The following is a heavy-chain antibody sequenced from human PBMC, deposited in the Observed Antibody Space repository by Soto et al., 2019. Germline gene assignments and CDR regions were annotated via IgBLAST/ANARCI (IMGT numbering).Heavy chain of an antibody. D-gene: IGHD2-15*01. Sequence: SETLSLTCAVYGGSFSGFYWSWIRQSPGKGLEWIGEMNHIGITNYNPSLKSRVTISVDTSKNQFSLRLSSVTAADTAMYYCARGYAINWHTPHYWGQGTLVTVSS. CDR2: MNHIGIT. CDR1: GGSFSGFY. J-gene: IGHJ4*02. V-gene: IGHV4-34*01. CDR3: ARGYAINWHTPHY.